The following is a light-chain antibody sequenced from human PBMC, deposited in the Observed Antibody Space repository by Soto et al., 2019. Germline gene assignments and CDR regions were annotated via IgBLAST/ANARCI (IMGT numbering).Light chain of an antibody. V-gene: IGKV1-5*01. Sequence: DIQMTQSPSTLSVSVGERVTISCRASQSLNSLLAWYQQKPGRAPKLLIYDASTLDSGVPSRFSGSGSGTEVFLPISSLQTDDVSTYYCQQYNSYSSLTFGRGTKVEIK. CDR1: QSLNSL. CDR3: QQYNSYSSLT. CDR2: DAS. J-gene: IGKJ1*01.